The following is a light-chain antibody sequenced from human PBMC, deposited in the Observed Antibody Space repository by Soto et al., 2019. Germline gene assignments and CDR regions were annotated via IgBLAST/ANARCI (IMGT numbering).Light chain of an antibody. CDR2: DVT. Sequence: QSVLTQPASVTGFPGQSITVSCTGTSSDIGAYNYVSWYQQHPGKAPKLIIYDVTNRPAGISRRFSASRSGNTASLTISVLHAEDEADYYCCSYKSSSTLYVFGTGTKVTVL. J-gene: IGLJ1*01. CDR1: SSDIGAYNY. CDR3: CSYKSSSTLYV. V-gene: IGLV2-14*03.